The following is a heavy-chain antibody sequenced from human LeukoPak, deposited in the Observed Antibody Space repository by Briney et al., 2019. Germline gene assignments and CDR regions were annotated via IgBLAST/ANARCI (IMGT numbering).Heavy chain of an antibody. Sequence: GEALKISCNGSGYSLSSYWLGWVRQMPGKGLEWMGIIYPGYSDTRYSPSFQGQLTISADKSLRTAYLQGSGLKAPDGAMYYCARDGGSGTYFSDYWGQGTLVTVSS. CDR2: IYPGYSDT. D-gene: IGHD3-10*01. CDR3: ARDGGSGTYFSDY. V-gene: IGHV5-51*06. CDR1: GYSLSSYW. J-gene: IGHJ4*02.